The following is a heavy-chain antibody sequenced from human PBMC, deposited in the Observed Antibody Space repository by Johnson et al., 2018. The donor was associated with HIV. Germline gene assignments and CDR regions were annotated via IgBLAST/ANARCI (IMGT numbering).Heavy chain of an antibody. CDR2: ISGSGDGT. J-gene: IGHJ3*02. CDR1: GFTLSDYA. Sequence: VQLVESGGGLVQPGGSLRLSCAGSGFTLSDYAMSLVRQAPGKGLEWVSGISGSGDGTYYVDSVQGRFTISRDNAKNSLFLQMNSLIADDTAVYYCVRDPAFGAFDIWGRGTMVSVSS. D-gene: IGHD3-3*01. V-gene: IGHV3-23*04. CDR3: VRDPAFGAFDI.